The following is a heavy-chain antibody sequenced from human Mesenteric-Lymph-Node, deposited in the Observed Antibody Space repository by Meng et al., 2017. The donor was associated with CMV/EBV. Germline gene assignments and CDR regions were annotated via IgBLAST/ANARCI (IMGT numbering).Heavy chain of an antibody. J-gene: IGHJ6*02. CDR2: INSGGSST. CDR3: ARSGFKYQPYYYGMDV. D-gene: IGHD2-2*01. CDR1: GFTCSSYW. V-gene: IGHV3-74*01. Sequence: GESLKISCAASGFTCSSYWMHWVRQARGKGLVWVSRINSGGSSTSYADSVKGRFTISRDNAKNTLYLQMNSLRAEDTAVYYCARSGFKYQPYYYGMDVWGQGTTVTVSS.